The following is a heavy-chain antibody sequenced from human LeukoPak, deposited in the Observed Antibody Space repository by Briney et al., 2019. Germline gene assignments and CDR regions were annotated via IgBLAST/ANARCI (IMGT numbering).Heavy chain of an antibody. D-gene: IGHD2-2*01. V-gene: IGHV4-59*08. CDR2: ISYSGNT. Sequence: SETLSLTCTVSRGSISSEYWSWIRQPPGRGLEWIGYISYSGNTNYNPSLKSRVNISVDTSKNQFSLRLGSVTAADTAVYYCARQAYCSSTSCYPFDYWGQGTLVTVSS. CDR1: RGSISSEY. J-gene: IGHJ4*02. CDR3: ARQAYCSSTSCYPFDY.